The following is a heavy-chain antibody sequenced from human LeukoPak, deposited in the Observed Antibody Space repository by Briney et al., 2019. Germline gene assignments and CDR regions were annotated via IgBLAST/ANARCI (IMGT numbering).Heavy chain of an antibody. CDR3: ASRTYGLSP. CDR2: INTAVGNP. J-gene: IGHJ5*02. Sequence: ASVKVSCKASGYTFSSYAMNWVRQAPGQGLEFMGWINTAVGNPTYAQDFTGRFLFSVDTSVSTAYLQITNLTAEDTALYYCASRTYGLSPWGQGTLVTVS. V-gene: IGHV7-4-1*02. D-gene: IGHD4-17*01. CDR1: GYTFSSYA.